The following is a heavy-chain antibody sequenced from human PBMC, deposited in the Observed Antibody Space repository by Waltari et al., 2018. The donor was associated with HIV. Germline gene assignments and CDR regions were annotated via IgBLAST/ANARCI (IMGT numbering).Heavy chain of an antibody. CDR1: DFIFSDFF. D-gene: IGHD6-19*01. CDR2: IWYDGSKK. V-gene: IGHV3-33*01. CDR3: ARGVDSGWGRGHFYDY. J-gene: IGHJ4*02. Sequence: QVHLVESGGGVVQPGGSLRLSCVASDFIFSDFFMHWVRQVPGKGLEWVALIWYDGSKKDYVDSVKGRFTISRDNIENTLYLHMNSLRADDTGVYFCARGVDSGWGRGHFYDYWGQGTLVTVSS.